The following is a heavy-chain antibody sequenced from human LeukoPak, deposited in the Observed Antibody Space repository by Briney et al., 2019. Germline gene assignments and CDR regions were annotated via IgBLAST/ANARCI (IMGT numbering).Heavy chain of an antibody. CDR3: ARANYYDSSGYQYYFDY. CDR2: IYYSGST. D-gene: IGHD3-22*01. V-gene: IGHV4-39*01. J-gene: IGHJ4*02. Sequence: SETLSLTXTVSGGSISSSSYYWGWIRQPPGKGLEWIGSIYYSGSTYYNPSLKSRVTISVDTSKNQFSLKLGSVTAADTAVYYCARANYYDSSGYQYYFDYWGQGTLVTVSS. CDR1: GGSISSSSYY.